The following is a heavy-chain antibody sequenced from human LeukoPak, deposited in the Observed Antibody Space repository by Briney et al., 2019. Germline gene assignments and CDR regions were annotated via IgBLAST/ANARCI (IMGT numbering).Heavy chain of an antibody. CDR3: AKKYYDSSGYSD. CDR2: ISGSGGST. Sequence: PGGSLRLSCAASGFIFRSYGMSWVRQAPGKGLEWVSAISGSGGSTYYADSVKGRFTISRDNSKNTLYLQMNSLRAEDTAVYYCAKKYYDSSGYSDWGQGTLVTASS. CDR1: GFIFRSYG. J-gene: IGHJ4*02. V-gene: IGHV3-23*01. D-gene: IGHD3-22*01.